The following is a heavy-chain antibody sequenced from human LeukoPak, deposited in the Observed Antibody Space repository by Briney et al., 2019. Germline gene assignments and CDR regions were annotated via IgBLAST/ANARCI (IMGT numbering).Heavy chain of an antibody. J-gene: IGHJ4*02. CDR3: ARGLITMVRGVKSFPHFDY. Sequence: TLSLTCAVSGGSISSGGYSWSWIRQPPGKGLEWIGYIYHSGSTYYNPSLKSRVTISVDRSKNQFSLKLSSVTAADTAVYYCARGLITMVRGVKSFPHFDYWGQGTLVTVSS. D-gene: IGHD3-10*01. CDR1: GGSISSGGYS. CDR2: IYHSGST. V-gene: IGHV4-30-2*01.